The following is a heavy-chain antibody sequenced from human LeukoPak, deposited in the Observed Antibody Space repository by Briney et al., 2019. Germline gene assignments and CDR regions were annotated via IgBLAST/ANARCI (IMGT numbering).Heavy chain of an antibody. CDR2: TSSSSSTI. V-gene: IGHV3-48*01. CDR3: AKDSAIFGVVITGCFDY. CDR1: GFTFSSYS. D-gene: IGHD3-3*01. Sequence: GGSLRLSCAASGFTFSSYSMNWVRQAPGKGLEWVSYTSSSSSTIYYADSVKGRFTISRDNAKNSLYLQMNSLRAEDTAVYYCAKDSAIFGVVITGCFDYWGQGTLVTVSS. J-gene: IGHJ4*02.